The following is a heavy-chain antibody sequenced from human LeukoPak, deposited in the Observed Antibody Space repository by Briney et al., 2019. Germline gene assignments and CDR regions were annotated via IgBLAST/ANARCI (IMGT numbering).Heavy chain of an antibody. CDR2: ISYDGSNK. CDR1: GFTFSGYP. Sequence: GGSLRLSCAASGFTFSGYPIHWVRQAPGKGLEWVAVISYDGSNKYYADSVKGRFTISRDNSKNTLYLQMNSLRVADTAVYYCAKSEADFWSGYFDYWGQGILVTVSS. V-gene: IGHV3-30-3*02. D-gene: IGHD3-3*01. CDR3: AKSEADFWSGYFDY. J-gene: IGHJ4*02.